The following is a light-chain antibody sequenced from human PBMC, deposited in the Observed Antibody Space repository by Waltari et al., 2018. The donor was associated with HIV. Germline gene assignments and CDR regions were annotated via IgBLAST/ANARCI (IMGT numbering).Light chain of an antibody. CDR3: CSYAGTSTYVA. V-gene: IGLV2-23*02. CDR2: EVS. CDR1: RRAVGRYNL. Sequence: QSALTQPASVSGSPGQSITISCPGTRRAVGRYNLVSWYQQHPGKAPKLTIYEVSKRPSGVSNRFHGSKSGNTASLTISGLQAEDEADYYCCSYAGTSTYVAFGGGTKLTVL. J-gene: IGLJ2*01.